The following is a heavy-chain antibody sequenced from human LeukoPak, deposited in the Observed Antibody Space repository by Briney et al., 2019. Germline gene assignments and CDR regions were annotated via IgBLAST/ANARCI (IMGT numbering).Heavy chain of an antibody. CDR1: GGSITGYY. CDR3: ARGNILTGYCFDF. V-gene: IGHV4-34*01. D-gene: IGHD3-9*01. Sequence: SETLSLTCAVYGGSITGYYWSWIRQTPGRGLGWVGEIHYTGATSYNPSLKSRATISTDTSKNQFSLRLSSVTAADTAVYYCARGNILTGYCFDFWGQGALVTVSS. J-gene: IGHJ4*02. CDR2: IHYTGAT.